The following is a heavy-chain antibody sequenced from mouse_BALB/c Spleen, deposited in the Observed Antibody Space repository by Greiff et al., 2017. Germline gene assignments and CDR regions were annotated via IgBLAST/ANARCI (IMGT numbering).Heavy chain of an antibody. CDR2: IDPSDSET. CDR1: GYSFTSYW. V-gene: IGHV1S126*01. CDR3: ARIYYYGSSYEDAMDY. J-gene: IGHJ4*01. Sequence: VQLQQSGPQLVRPGASVKISCKASGYSFTSYWMHWVKQRPGQGLEWIGMIDPSDSETRLNQKFKDKATLTVDKSSSTAYMQLSSPTSEDSAVYYCARIYYYGSSYEDAMDYWGQGTSVTVSS. D-gene: IGHD1-1*01.